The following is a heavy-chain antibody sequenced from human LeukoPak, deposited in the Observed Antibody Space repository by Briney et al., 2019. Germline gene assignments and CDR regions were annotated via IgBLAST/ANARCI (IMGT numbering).Heavy chain of an antibody. CDR3: ATGPYYDILTGYYFNEYFQH. CDR1: GGSFSGYY. CDR2: INHSGST. V-gene: IGHV4-34*01. J-gene: IGHJ1*01. Sequence: PSETLSLTCAVYGGSFSGYYWSWIRQPPGKGLEWIGEINHSGSTNYNPSLKSRVTISVDTSKNQFSLKLSPVTAADTAVYYCATGPYYDILTGYYFNEYFQHWGQGTLVTVSS. D-gene: IGHD3-9*01.